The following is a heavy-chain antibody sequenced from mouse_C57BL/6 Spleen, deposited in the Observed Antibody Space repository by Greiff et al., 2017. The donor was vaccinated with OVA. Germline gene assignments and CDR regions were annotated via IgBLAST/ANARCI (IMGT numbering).Heavy chain of an antibody. Sequence: QVQLKQPGAELVRPGTSVKLSCKASGYTFTSYWMHWVKQRPGQGLEWIGVIDPSDSYTNYNQKFKGKATLTVDTSSSTAYMQLSSLTSEDSAVYYCAREVHYWGQGTTLTVSS. J-gene: IGHJ2*01. CDR3: AREVHY. V-gene: IGHV1-59*01. CDR1: GYTFTSYW. CDR2: IDPSDSYT.